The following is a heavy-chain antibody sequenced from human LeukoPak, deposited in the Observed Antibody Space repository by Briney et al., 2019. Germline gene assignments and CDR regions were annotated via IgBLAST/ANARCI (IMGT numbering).Heavy chain of an antibody. CDR3: AKDRAGTPWAD. Sequence: GGSLRLSCAASGFTFTTYSMTWVRQAPGKGLEWVSTINPGGITTYYADSVKGRFTISRDNSKNTVSLQMDSLRADDTAVYYCAKDRAGTPWADWGQGTLVTVSS. CDR1: GFTFTTYS. CDR2: INPGGITT. V-gene: IGHV3-23*01. D-gene: IGHD1-1*01. J-gene: IGHJ4*02.